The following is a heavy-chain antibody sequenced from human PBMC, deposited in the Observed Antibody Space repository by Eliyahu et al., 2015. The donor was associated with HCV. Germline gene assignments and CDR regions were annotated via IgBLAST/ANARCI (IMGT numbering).Heavy chain of an antibody. Sequence: EVQLVESGGGLVRPGGSLTLSCAASGFTPXXHYIDWXRQAPGKGLGWVGRTRNAAKSYTTEYAASVRGRFTISRDDSKNSIYLQMNSLKTEDTAVYYCARVRGNQCSGGYCYREYYFDYWGQGTLVTVSS. CDR1: GFTPXXHY. CDR2: TRNAAKSYTT. J-gene: IGHJ4*02. D-gene: IGHD2-15*01. V-gene: IGHV3-72*01. CDR3: ARVRGNQCSGGYCYREYYFDY.